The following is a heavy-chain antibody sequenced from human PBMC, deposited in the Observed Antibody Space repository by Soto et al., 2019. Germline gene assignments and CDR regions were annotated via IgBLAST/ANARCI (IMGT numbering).Heavy chain of an antibody. V-gene: IGHV1-8*01. J-gene: IGHJ4*02. Sequence: QVQLVQSGAEGREPGASGKVSCKASGYSFTSIDINWVRQTAGQGLEWMGWMQPSTGRTGYAQKFQGRVTMTRDTSINTAYMELTTLTSDATAFYYCARGVSAGVDYWGEGTLVTVSS. CDR3: ARGVSAGVDY. CDR2: MQPSTGRT. D-gene: IGHD1-26*01. CDR1: GYSFTSID.